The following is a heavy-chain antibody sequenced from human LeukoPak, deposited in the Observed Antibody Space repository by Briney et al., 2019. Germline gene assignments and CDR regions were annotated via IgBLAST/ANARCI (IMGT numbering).Heavy chain of an antibody. D-gene: IGHD2-8*01. CDR1: GGSISSSSYY. J-gene: IGHJ5*02. CDR2: IYYSGST. CDR3: ARGPGYWCMLYWFDP. V-gene: IGHV4-39*01. Sequence: PSETLSLTCTVSGGSISSSSYYWGWIRQPPGKGLEWIGSIYYSGSTYYNPSLKSRVTISVDTSKNQFSLKLSSVTAADTAVYYCARGPGYWCMLYWFDPWGQGTLVTVSS.